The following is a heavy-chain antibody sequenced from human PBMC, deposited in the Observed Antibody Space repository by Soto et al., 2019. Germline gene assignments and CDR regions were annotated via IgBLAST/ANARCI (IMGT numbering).Heavy chain of an antibody. Sequence: SETLSLTCTVSGDSISSTPYYWGWTRQPPGKGLEWIGTIYSSGSTYYNPSLKSRVTISEDTSKRQFSLKLSSVTAADTAVYYCARLDDYNNCFDYWGQGTLVTVSS. CDR3: ARLDDYNNCFDY. D-gene: IGHD4-4*01. V-gene: IGHV4-39*01. CDR2: IYSSGST. CDR1: GDSISSTPYY. J-gene: IGHJ4*02.